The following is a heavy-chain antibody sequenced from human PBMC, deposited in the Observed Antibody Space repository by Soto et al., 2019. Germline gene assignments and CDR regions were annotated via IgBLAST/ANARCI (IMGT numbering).Heavy chain of an antibody. V-gene: IGHV1-69*02. D-gene: IGHD3-10*01. CDR3: ARKSRITMVRGPGEDAFDI. J-gene: IGHJ3*02. CDR2: IIPILGIA. CDR1: GGTFSSYT. Sequence: ASVQVSCKASGGTFSSYTISWVRQAPGQGLEWMGRIIPILGIANYAQKFQGRVTITADKSTSTAYMELSSLRSEDTAVYYCARKSRITMVRGPGEDAFDIWGQGTMVTVS.